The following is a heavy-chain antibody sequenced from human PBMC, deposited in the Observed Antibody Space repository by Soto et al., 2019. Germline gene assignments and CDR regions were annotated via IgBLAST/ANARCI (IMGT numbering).Heavy chain of an antibody. J-gene: IGHJ4*02. V-gene: IGHV1-24*01. CDR3: ATGYDFWSGYQSSFDY. Sequence: ASVNVSCKVSGYTLTELSMHWVRQAPGKGLEWMGGFDPEYGETIYAQKFQGRVTMTEDTSTDTAYMELSSLRSEDTAVYYCATGYDFWSGYQSSFDYWGQGTLVTVSS. CDR2: FDPEYGET. CDR1: GYTLTELS. D-gene: IGHD3-3*01.